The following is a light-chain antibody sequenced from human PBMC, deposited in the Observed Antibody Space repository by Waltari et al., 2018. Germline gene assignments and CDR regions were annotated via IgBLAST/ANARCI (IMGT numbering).Light chain of an antibody. CDR1: SGPVSTSHY. J-gene: IGLJ3*02. CDR2: NTN. Sequence: QTVVTQEPPFSVSPGGTVTLTCGLSSGPVSTSHYPSWYQQTPGQSPRTLMYNTNARSSGVPDRFSGSILGNKAALTIAGAQADDESTYYCVLYLGSGVWVFGGGTKLTVL. CDR3: VLYLGSGVWV. V-gene: IGLV8-61*01.